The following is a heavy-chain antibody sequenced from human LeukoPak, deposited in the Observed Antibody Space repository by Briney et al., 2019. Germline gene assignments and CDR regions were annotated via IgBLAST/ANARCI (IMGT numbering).Heavy chain of an antibody. Sequence: GGSLRLSCAASGFTVSSNYMSWVRQAPGKGLEWVSVIYSGGSTYYADSVKGRFTISRDNSKNTLYLQMNSLRAEDTAVYYCARVERGYNYGPFDYWGQGTLVTVSS. CDR2: IYSGGST. V-gene: IGHV3-53*01. D-gene: IGHD5-18*01. CDR1: GFTVSSNY. CDR3: ARVERGYNYGPFDY. J-gene: IGHJ4*02.